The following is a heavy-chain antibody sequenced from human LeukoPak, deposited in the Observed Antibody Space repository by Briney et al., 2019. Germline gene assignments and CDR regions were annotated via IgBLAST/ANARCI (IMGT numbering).Heavy chain of an antibody. J-gene: IGHJ4*02. CDR2: IYYSGST. V-gene: IGHV4-59*01. CDR3: ARQPSGYPRDHYDC. CDR1: GGSMSNYY. Sequence: SETLSLTCTVSGGSMSNYYWTWSRQPPGKGLEWLGYIYYSGSTDYSPSLKSRVTISVDTSKNQFSLNLRSVTAADTAVYYCARQPSGYPRDHYDCWGQGTLVTVSS. D-gene: IGHD3-22*01.